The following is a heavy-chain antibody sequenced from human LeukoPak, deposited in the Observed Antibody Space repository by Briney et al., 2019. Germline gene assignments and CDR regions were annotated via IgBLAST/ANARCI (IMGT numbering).Heavy chain of an antibody. J-gene: IGHJ6*03. CDR3: ARGRRVVVVVAAIPSMDV. CDR1: GYSISSGYY. V-gene: IGHV4-34*01. Sequence: SETLSLTCAVSGYSISSGYYWSWIRQPPGKGLEWIGEINHSGSTNYNPSLKSRVTISVDTSKNQFSLKLSSVTAADTAVYYCARGRRVVVVVAAIPSMDVWGKGTTVTVSS. CDR2: INHSGST. D-gene: IGHD2-15*01.